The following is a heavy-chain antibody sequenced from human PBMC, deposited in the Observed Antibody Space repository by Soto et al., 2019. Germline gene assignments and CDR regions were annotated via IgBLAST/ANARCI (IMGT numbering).Heavy chain of an antibody. J-gene: IGHJ4*02. CDR1: GGSISSTSYY. CDR3: ARNYYDGSGLYY. Sequence: KPSETRSLTCTVSGGSISSTSYYWVWIRQPTGKGLEWMRSLDYHGGTLYNPSLKSRVTNSADTSKNQFSLKVNSVTAADTAVYYCARNYYDGSGLYYWGQGTLVTVSS. V-gene: IGHV4-39*01. CDR2: LDYHGGT. D-gene: IGHD3-22*01.